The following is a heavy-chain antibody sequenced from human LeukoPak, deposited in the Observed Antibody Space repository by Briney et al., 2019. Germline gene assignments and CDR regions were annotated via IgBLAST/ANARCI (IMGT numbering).Heavy chain of an antibody. V-gene: IGHV4-39*01. CDR3: ARGIVATISNWFDP. D-gene: IGHD5-12*01. CDR2: IYYSGST. Sequence: SETLSLTCTVSGGSISSSSYYWGWIRQPPGKGLEWIGSIYYSGSTYYNPSLKSRVTISVDTSKNQFSLKLSSVTAADTAVYYCARGIVATISNWFDPWGQGTLVTVSS. J-gene: IGHJ5*02. CDR1: GGSISSSSYY.